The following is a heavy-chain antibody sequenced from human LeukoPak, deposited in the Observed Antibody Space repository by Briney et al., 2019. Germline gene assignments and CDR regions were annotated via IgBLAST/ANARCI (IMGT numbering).Heavy chain of an antibody. Sequence: KPSETLSLTCTVSGGSISNFYWNWIRQPAGKGLEWIGRIYTSGSTNYNPSLKSRVTMSADTPKNQFSLKLSSVTAADTAVYYCAREPLDSPFDYWGQGTLVTVSS. CDR2: IYTSGST. CDR1: GGSISNFY. V-gene: IGHV4-4*07. J-gene: IGHJ4*02. D-gene: IGHD1-1*01. CDR3: AREPLDSPFDY.